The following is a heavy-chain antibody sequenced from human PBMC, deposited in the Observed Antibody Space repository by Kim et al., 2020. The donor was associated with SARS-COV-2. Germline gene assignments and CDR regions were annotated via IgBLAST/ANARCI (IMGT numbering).Heavy chain of an antibody. Sequence: NPSLKSRVTISVDTSKNQFSLKLSSVTAADTAVYYCARDGSSYGTGAFDYWGQGTLVTVSS. CDR3: ARDGSSYGTGAFDY. D-gene: IGHD5-18*01. J-gene: IGHJ4*02. V-gene: IGHV4-39*07.